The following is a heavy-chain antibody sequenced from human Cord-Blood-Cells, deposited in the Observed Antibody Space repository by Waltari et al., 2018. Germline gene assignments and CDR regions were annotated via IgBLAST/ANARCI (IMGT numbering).Heavy chain of an antibody. J-gene: IGHJ4*02. CDR2: ISGSGGST. V-gene: IGHV3-23*01. D-gene: IGHD1-1*01. CDR3: AKNRNWNYFDY. Sequence: EVQLLESGGGLVQPGGSLSLSCAASGFTFCSYAMSWFRQAPGKGLEWVSAISGSGGSTYYADSVKGRFTISRDNSKNTLYLQMNSLRAEDTAVYYCAKNRNWNYFDYWGQGTLVTVSS. CDR1: GFTFCSYA.